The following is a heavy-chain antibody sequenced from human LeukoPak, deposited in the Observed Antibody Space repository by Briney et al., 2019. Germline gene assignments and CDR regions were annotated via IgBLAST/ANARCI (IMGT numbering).Heavy chain of an antibody. J-gene: IGHJ5*02. CDR1: GYTFTGYY. CDR3: ASVGYCSSTSCSPYIWFDH. CDR2: INPNSGGT. V-gene: IGHV1-2*02. Sequence: ASVKVSCKASGYTFTGYYMHWVRQAPGQGLEWMGWINPNSGGTNYAQKFQGRVTMTRDTSISTAYMELSRLRADDTAVYYCASVGYCSSTSCSPYIWFDHWGQGTLVTVSS. D-gene: IGHD2-2*03.